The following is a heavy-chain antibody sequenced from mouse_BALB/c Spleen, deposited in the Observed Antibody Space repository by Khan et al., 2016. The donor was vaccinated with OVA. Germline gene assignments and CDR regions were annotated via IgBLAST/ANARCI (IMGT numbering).Heavy chain of an antibody. Sequence: EVKVVESGGDLVKPGGSLKLSCAASGFTFSSYSMSWVRQTPDKRLEWVTTISSVGDYTYYPDSVKGRFTISRDNAKNTLYLQMSSLTSEDTAMXCGASHLTGSFVYWGQGTLVTVSA. CDR3: ASHLTGSFVY. CDR2: ISSVGDYT. D-gene: IGHD4-1*01. V-gene: IGHV5-6*01. J-gene: IGHJ3*01. CDR1: GFTFSSYS.